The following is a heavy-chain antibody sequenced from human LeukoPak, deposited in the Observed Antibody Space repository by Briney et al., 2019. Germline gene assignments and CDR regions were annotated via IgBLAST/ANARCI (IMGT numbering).Heavy chain of an antibody. J-gene: IGHJ6*02. Sequence: SETLSLTCTVSGGSISSYYWSWIRQPPGQGLEWIAYIHSSGYTNYNPSLKSRVTISVDTSKNQFSLKLSSVTAADTAVYYCARVDSYYDILTGYYHPYGMDVWGQGTTVTVSS. CDR3: ARVDSYYDILTGYYHPYGMDV. V-gene: IGHV4-59*01. CDR2: IHSSGYT. CDR1: GGSISSYY. D-gene: IGHD3-9*01.